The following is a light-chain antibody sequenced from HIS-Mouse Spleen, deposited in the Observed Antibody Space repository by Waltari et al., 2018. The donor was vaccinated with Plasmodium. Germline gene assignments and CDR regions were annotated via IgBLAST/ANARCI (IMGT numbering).Light chain of an antibody. J-gene: IGLJ3*02. CDR3: YSAADNKPHWV. V-gene: IGLV3-27*01. Sequence: SYELTQPSSVSVSPGQTARITCSGDVLAKKYARWFQQKPGQAPVLVIDKDSERPSGIPERFSGSSSGTTVTLTISGAQVEDEADYYCYSAADNKPHWVFGGGTKLTVL. CDR2: KDS. CDR1: VLAKKY.